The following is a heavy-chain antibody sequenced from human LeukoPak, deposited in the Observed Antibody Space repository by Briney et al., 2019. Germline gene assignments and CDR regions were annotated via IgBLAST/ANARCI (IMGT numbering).Heavy chain of an antibody. V-gene: IGHV3-23*01. J-gene: IGHJ4*02. CDR1: GFTFSNYA. D-gene: IGHD5-12*01. CDR3: ARDPSRYQPLDY. CDR2: ISGSASST. Sequence: PGGSLRLSCAASGFTFSNYAMSWVRQAPGKGLEWVSAISGSASSTYHADSVKGRFTISRDNAKNSLYLQMNSLRAEDTAVYYCARDPSRYQPLDYWGQGTLVTVSS.